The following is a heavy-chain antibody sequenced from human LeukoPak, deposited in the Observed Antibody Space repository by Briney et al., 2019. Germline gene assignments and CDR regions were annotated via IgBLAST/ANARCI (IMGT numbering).Heavy chain of an antibody. CDR3: AVLGGGPTLGH. V-gene: IGHV4-34*01. J-gene: IGHJ4*02. D-gene: IGHD3-16*01. CDR2: INHSGST. Sequence: SETLSLTCAVYGGSFSGYYWSWLRQPPGKGLEWIGEINHSGSTNYNPSLKSRVTISVDTSKNQFSLKLSSVTAADTAVYYCAVLGGGPTLGHWGQGTLVTVSS. CDR1: GGSFSGYY.